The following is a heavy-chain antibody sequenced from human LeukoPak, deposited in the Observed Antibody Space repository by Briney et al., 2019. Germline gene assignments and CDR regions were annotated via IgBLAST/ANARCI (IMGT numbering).Heavy chain of an antibody. Sequence: GGSLLLSCAASGFTFDDYGMSWVRQAPGKGLEWVSGINWNGGSTGYADSVKVRFTISRDNAKNSLYLQMNSLRAEDTALYYCARGGYYDSSGPQLGAFDIWGQGTMVTVSS. V-gene: IGHV3-20*04. CDR2: INWNGGST. CDR1: GFTFDDYG. J-gene: IGHJ3*02. CDR3: ARGGYYDSSGPQLGAFDI. D-gene: IGHD3-22*01.